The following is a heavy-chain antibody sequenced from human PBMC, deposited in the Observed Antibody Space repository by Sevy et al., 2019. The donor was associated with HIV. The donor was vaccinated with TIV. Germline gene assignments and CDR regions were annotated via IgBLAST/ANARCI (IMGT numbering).Heavy chain of an antibody. CDR1: GFTLSSYG. Sequence: GGSLRLSCSASGFTLSSYGMHWVRQAPGKGLEYVSAISSDGGSTYYAVSVKGRFTISRDNSKNTLYLQMSRLRAEDTAVYYCVKSLPTVTRFDYWGQGTLVTVSS. CDR2: ISSDGGST. D-gene: IGHD4-17*01. V-gene: IGHV3-64D*06. J-gene: IGHJ4*02. CDR3: VKSLPTVTRFDY.